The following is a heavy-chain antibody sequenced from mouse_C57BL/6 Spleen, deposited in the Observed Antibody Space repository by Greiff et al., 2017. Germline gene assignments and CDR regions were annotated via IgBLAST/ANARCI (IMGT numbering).Heavy chain of an antibody. CDR3: ARDRTIYYDYEAWFAY. CDR2: ISYDGSN. D-gene: IGHD2-4*01. Sequence: EVKLMESGPGLVKPSQSLSLTCSVTGYSITSGYYWNWIRQFPGNKLEWMGYISYDGSNNYNPSLKNRISITRDTSKNQFFLKLNSVTTEDTATYYCARDRTIYYDYEAWFAYWGQGTLVTVSA. CDR1: GYSITSGYY. V-gene: IGHV3-6*01. J-gene: IGHJ3*01.